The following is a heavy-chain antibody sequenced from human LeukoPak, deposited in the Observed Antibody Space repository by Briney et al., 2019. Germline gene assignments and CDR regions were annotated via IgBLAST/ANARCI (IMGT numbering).Heavy chain of an antibody. CDR2: IYYSGST. D-gene: IGHD2-2*01. CDR1: GGSISSSSYY. Sequence: SETLSLTCTVSGGSISSSSYYWGWIRQPPGKGLEWIGSIYYSGSTYYNPSLKSRVTISVDTSKNQFSLKLSSVTAADTAVYYCARHEGFGAAAVIDYWGQGTLVTGSS. CDR3: ARHEGFGAAAVIDY. V-gene: IGHV4-39*01. J-gene: IGHJ4*02.